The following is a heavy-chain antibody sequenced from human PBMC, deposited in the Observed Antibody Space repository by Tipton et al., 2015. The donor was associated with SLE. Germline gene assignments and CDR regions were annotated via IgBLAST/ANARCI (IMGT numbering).Heavy chain of an antibody. CDR3: AKGISSHDAFDI. D-gene: IGHD6-13*01. V-gene: IGHV3-9*01. Sequence: SLRLSCAASGFTFDDYDMHWVRQAPGKGLEWVSGISWNSGSIGYADSVKGRFTISRDNAKNSLYLQMNSLRAEDTALYYCAKGISSHDAFDIWGQGTMVTVSS. J-gene: IGHJ3*02. CDR2: ISWNSGSI. CDR1: GFTFDDYD.